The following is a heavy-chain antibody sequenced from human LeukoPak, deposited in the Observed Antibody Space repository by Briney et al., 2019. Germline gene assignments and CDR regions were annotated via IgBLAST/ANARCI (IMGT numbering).Heavy chain of an antibody. Sequence: GGSLRLSCAASGFTFSSYWMSWVRQAPGKGLEWVANIKQDGSEKYYVDSVKGRFTIPRDNAKNSLYLQMNSLRAEDTAVYYCARGGTGVPFDYWGQGTLVTVSS. CDR1: GFTFSSYW. J-gene: IGHJ4*02. V-gene: IGHV3-7*01. CDR3: ARGGTGVPFDY. D-gene: IGHD7-27*01. CDR2: IKQDGSEK.